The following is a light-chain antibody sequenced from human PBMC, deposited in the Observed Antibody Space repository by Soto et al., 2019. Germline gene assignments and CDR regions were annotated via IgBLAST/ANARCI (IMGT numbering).Light chain of an antibody. Sequence: DIVMTQPPCSLSLSLCHLSPVNCKYSLSVLYSSNKKNYLAWYQQKPGQPPKLLIYWASTRESGVPDRFSGSGSGTDFTLTISSLQAEDVAVYYCQQYYSTPRTFGQGTKVDIK. CDR3: QQYYSTPRT. CDR2: WAS. V-gene: IGKV4-1*01. CDR1: LSVLYSSNKKNY. J-gene: IGKJ1*01.